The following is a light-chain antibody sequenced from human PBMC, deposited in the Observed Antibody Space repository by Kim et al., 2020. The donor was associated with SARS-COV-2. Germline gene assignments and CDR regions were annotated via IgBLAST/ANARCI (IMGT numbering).Light chain of an antibody. CDR3: HQSSSLPLT. V-gene: IGKV6-21*02. J-gene: IGKJ4*01. CDR1: QNIGSN. Sequence: EIVLTQSPDFQSVTPSEKVTVTCRASQNIGSNLHWYQQKPDQSPKLLIKYVSQSISGVPSRFSGSGSGTDFTLSISGLEVEDAATYYCHQSSSLPLTFGGGTKLEI. CDR2: YVS.